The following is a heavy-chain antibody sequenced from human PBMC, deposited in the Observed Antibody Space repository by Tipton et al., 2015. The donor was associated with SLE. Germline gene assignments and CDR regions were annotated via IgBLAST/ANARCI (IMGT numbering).Heavy chain of an antibody. CDR3: AREGGTNGVCYTGGNYFDD. CDR2: INWNGGST. Sequence: WIRQPPGKGLEWVSGINWNGGSTGYADSVKGRFTISRDNAKNSLYLQMNSLRAEDTALYYCAREGGTNGVCYTGGNYFDDWGQGTLVTVSS. D-gene: IGHD2-8*01. V-gene: IGHV3-20*03. J-gene: IGHJ4*02.